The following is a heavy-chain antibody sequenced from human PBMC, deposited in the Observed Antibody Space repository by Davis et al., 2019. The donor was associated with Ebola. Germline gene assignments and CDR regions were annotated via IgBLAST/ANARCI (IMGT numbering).Heavy chain of an antibody. Sequence: GGSLRFSCAASGFSVSSTYMNWVRQAPGKGLEWISALYTYGTTYYADSVRGRFTVSRDESANIFFLQMNSLRAADTAIYYCARGKIVATKEGLDVWGRGTTVTVSS. CDR2: LYTYGTT. J-gene: IGHJ6*02. CDR1: GFSVSSTY. D-gene: IGHD5-12*01. CDR3: ARGKIVATKEGLDV. V-gene: IGHV3-66*01.